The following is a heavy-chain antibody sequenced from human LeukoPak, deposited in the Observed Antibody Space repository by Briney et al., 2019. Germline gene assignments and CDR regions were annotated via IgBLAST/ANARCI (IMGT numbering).Heavy chain of an antibody. Sequence: SETLSPTCAVSGGSISGYYWTWIRQPPGKGLEWIGEIHYSGTINYNPSPQSRVTISADTSNNHFSLKMNSVTAADTAIYYCSRGIDAYKCGNSWGQGTLVTVSS. CDR1: GGSISGYY. CDR2: IHYSGTI. CDR3: SRGIDAYKCGNS. D-gene: IGHD5-24*01. V-gene: IGHV4-34*01. J-gene: IGHJ4*02.